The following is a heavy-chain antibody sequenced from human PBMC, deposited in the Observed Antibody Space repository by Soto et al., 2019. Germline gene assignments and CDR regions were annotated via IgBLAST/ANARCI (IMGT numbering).Heavy chain of an antibody. J-gene: IGHJ4*02. CDR1: GYTFTSYY. Sequence: VASVKVSCKASGYTFTSYYMHWVRQAPGQGLEWMGIINPSGGSTSYAQKFQGRVTMTRDTSTSTVYMELSSLRSEDTAVYYCARVRRSIAVAGLTFDYWGQGTLVTVSS. CDR3: ARVRRSIAVAGLTFDY. CDR2: INPSGGST. D-gene: IGHD6-19*01. V-gene: IGHV1-46*03.